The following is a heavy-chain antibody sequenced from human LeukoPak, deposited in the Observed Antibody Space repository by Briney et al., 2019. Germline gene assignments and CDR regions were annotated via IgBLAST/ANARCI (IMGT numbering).Heavy chain of an antibody. V-gene: IGHV4-34*01. D-gene: IGHD4-23*01. Sequence: SETLSLTCAVYGGSFSGYYWSWIRQPPGKGLEWIGEINHSGSTNYNPSLKSRVTISVDTSKNQFSLKLSSVTAADTAVYYCVRGPYGGNSAAYYMDVWGKGTTVTVSS. J-gene: IGHJ6*03. CDR3: VRGPYGGNSAAYYMDV. CDR1: GGSFSGYY. CDR2: INHSGST.